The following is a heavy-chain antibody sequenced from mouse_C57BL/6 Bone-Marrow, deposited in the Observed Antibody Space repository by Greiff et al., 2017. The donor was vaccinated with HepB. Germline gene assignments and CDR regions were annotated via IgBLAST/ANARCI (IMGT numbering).Heavy chain of an antibody. CDR3: ARGYDYDYAMDY. J-gene: IGHJ4*01. CDR2: ISSGSSTI. Sequence: EVKLVESGGGLVKPGGSLKLSCAASGFTFSDYGMHWVRQAPEKGLEWVAYISSGSSTIYYADTVKGRFTISRDNAKNTLFLQMTSLRSEDTAMYYCARGYDYDYAMDYWGQGTSVTVSS. CDR1: GFTFSDYG. V-gene: IGHV5-17*01. D-gene: IGHD2-4*01.